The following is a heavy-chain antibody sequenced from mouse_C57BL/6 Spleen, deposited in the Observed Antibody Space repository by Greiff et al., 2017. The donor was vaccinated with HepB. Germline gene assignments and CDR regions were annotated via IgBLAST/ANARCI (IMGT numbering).Heavy chain of an antibody. CDR2: INPRNGGT. CDR3: ARKSNYRYFYV. D-gene: IGHD2-5*01. V-gene: IGHV1-53*01. J-gene: IGHJ1*03. CDR1: GYTFTSYW. Sequence: QVQLQQPGTELVKPGASVKLSCKASGYTFTSYWMHWVKQRPGQGLEWIGNINPRNGGTNYNEKFKSKATLTVDKSSSTAYMQISSLTSEDSAVYYCARKSNYRYFYVWGTGTTVTVSS.